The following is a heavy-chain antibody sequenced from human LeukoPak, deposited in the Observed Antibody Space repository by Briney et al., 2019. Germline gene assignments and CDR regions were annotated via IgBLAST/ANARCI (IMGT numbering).Heavy chain of an antibody. J-gene: IGHJ4*02. CDR3: TTGGLN. V-gene: IGHV3-15*05. Sequence: GGSLRLSWTASGFNFGNAYMTWVRQVPGKGLEWVGRIKRKIDGETTDYSAPVKGRFSISRDDSKSIMYLEMNSLKNEDTGIYYCTTGGLNWGQGVLVTVSS. CDR1: GFNFGNAY. CDR2: IKRKIDGETT.